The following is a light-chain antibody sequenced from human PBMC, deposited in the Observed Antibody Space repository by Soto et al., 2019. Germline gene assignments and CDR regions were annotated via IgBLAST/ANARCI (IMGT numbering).Light chain of an antibody. CDR1: QSISSN. CDR2: GAF. CDR3: QQYNTWPRGT. V-gene: IGKV3-15*01. Sequence: EIVLTQSPGTLSLSTGERATLSCRGSQSISSNLAWYQQKPGQAPRLLIYGAFTRANGIPARFSGSGSGTEFTLTISSLQSEDFAVYYCQQYNTWPRGTFGQGTKVDIK. J-gene: IGKJ1*01.